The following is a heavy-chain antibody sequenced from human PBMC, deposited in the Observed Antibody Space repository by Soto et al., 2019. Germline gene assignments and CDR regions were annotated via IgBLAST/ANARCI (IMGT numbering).Heavy chain of an antibody. Sequence: QVQLVQSGAEVKKPGSSVKVSCKASGGTFSSYAISWVRQAPGQGLEWMGGIIPIFGTANYAQKYQGRVTITADESTSTAYMELSSLRSEDTAVYYCARAESRITMLGRARDAFDIWGQGTMVTVSS. CDR3: ARAESRITMLGRARDAFDI. J-gene: IGHJ3*02. D-gene: IGHD3-22*01. CDR2: IIPIFGTA. CDR1: GGTFSSYA. V-gene: IGHV1-69*01.